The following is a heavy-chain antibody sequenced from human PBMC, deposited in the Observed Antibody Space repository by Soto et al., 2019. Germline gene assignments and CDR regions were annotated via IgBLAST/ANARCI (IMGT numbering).Heavy chain of an antibody. CDR2: IYYSGST. D-gene: IGHD2-2*01. J-gene: IGHJ6*03. V-gene: IGHV4-39*01. CDR3: ARRTDIVVVPPYYYYMDV. CDR1: GGSISSSSYY. Sequence: SETLSLTCTVSGGSISSSSYYWGWIRQPPGKGLEWIGSIYYSGSTYYNPSLKSRVTISVDTSKNQFSLKLSSVTAADTAVYYCARRTDIVVVPPYYYYMDVWGKGTTVTVSS.